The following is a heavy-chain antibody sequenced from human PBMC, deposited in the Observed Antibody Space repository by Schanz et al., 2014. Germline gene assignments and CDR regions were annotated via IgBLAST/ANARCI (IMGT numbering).Heavy chain of an antibody. D-gene: IGHD6-13*01. V-gene: IGHV1-46*03. CDR3: ARDGVDAAAGGNY. Sequence: QVQLVQSGAEVKKPGASVKVSCKASGYTFSSYGITWVRQAPGQGLEWMGIINPNGGSTTYAQKFRGAVTLTTDTSTDTAYLELTSLRAEDTAVYYCARDGVDAAAGGNYWGQGTLVTVSS. CDR1: GYTFSSYG. CDR2: INPNGGST. J-gene: IGHJ4*02.